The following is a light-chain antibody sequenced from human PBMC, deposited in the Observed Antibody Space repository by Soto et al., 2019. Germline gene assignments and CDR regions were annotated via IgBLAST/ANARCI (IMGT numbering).Light chain of an antibody. CDR1: QSVSSN. CDR2: GAS. V-gene: IGKV3-15*01. J-gene: IGKJ1*01. Sequence: ELVMTQSPATLSVSPGERATLSCRASQSVSSNLAWYQQKPGQAPRLLIYGASTRATGIPARFSGSGSGTEFTLTISSLQSEDSAVYHCQQYDNWPPWTFGQGTKVDIK. CDR3: QQYDNWPPWT.